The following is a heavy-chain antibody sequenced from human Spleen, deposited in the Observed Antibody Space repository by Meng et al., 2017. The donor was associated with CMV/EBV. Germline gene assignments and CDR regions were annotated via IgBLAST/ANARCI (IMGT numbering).Heavy chain of an antibody. CDR3: ARDSGDYQPDY. CDR2: IIPVLGVA. D-gene: IGHD4-17*01. J-gene: IGHJ4*02. Sequence: SCKASGGTFSNYAVSWVRQAPGQGLEWMGGIIPVLGVANYAQKFQGKVTLTTDISTSTAYMELRSLRSGDTAVYYCARDSGDYQPDYWGQGTLVTVSS. V-gene: IGHV1-69*10. CDR1: GGTFSNYA.